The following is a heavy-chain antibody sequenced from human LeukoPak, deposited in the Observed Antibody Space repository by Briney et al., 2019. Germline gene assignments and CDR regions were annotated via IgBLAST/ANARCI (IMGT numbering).Heavy chain of an antibody. CDR2: ISSSGGST. V-gene: IGHV3-23*01. J-gene: IGHJ4*02. D-gene: IGHD3-10*01. CDR1: GFTFSSYA. CDR3: AKSPGSRSYPHYFDY. Sequence: GRSLRLSCAASGFTFSSYAMHWVRQAPGKGLEWVSVISSSGGSTYYADSVKGRFTISRDNSKDTLYLQMNSLRAEDTAVYYCAKSPGSRSYPHYFDYWGQGTLVTVSS.